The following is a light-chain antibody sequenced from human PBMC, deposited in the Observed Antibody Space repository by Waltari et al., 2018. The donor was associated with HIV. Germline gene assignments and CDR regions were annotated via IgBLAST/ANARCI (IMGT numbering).Light chain of an antibody. CDR1: QGLLYSSNNKNY. J-gene: IGKJ1*01. CDR3: QQYYTTPWT. Sequence: DIVMTQSPDSLAVSLGERATINCKSSQGLLYSSNNKNYLAWYQQKPGHPPKLLIYWASTRESGVPDRFSGCGSGTDFTLTISSMQAEDVAGYYCQQYYTTPWTFGQGTKVEIK. CDR2: WAS. V-gene: IGKV4-1*01.